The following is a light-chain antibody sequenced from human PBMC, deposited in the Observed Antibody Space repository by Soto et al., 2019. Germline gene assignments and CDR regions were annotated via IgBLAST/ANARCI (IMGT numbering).Light chain of an antibody. CDR1: QSVSTN. CDR3: LQDNDWPLT. J-gene: IGKJ4*01. Sequence: IVLTPSPATLSVSPGERATLSCRASQSVSTNLAWYQQKLGQAPRVLIYGSSSRATGVPARFSGSGSGTEFTLTISSLQPEDSGIYYCLQDNDWPLTFGGGTKVDI. CDR2: GSS. V-gene: IGKV3-15*01.